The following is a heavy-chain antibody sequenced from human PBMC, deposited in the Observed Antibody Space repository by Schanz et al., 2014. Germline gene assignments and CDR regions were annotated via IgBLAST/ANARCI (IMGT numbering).Heavy chain of an antibody. CDR2: IGNGGVTI. D-gene: IGHD4-17*01. V-gene: IGHV3-11*04. J-gene: IGHJ3*02. Sequence: MQLLESGGGLVKPGGSLRLSCTASGFPFSDYFMAWIRQPPGRGLEWVSYIGNGGVTIYYADSVKGRFTISRDNSKNSLYLQMNSLRAEDTAVYYCARKMKLGVYGGKGHDSLDIWGQGTLVTVSS. CDR3: ARKMKLGVYGGKGHDSLDI. CDR1: GFPFSDYF.